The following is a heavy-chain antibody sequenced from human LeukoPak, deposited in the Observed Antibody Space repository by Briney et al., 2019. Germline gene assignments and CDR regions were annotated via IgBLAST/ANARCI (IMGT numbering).Heavy chain of an antibody. CDR1: GFTFSSYA. V-gene: IGHV3-23*01. Sequence: GGSLRLSCAASGFTFSSYAMSWVRQAPGKGLEWVSAISGSGGSTYYADSVKGRFTISRDNSKSTLYLQMNSLRAEDTAVYYCAKDRLRATYYYDSSGYNWFDPWGQGTLVTVSS. CDR3: AKDRLRATYYYDSSGYNWFDP. D-gene: IGHD3-22*01. CDR2: ISGSGGST. J-gene: IGHJ5*02.